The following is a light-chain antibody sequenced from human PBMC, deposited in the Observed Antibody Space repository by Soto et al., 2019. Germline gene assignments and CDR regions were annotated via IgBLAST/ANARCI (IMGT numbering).Light chain of an antibody. CDR2: DAS. CDR1: QSINNW. CDR3: RQYNSYYT. J-gene: IGKJ3*01. Sequence: DIQMTQSPSTLSASVGDRVTITCRASQSINNWLAWYQHRPGKAPKLLIYDASSLESGVQPRFSGSGYGTEFAHTISSRQPDDSATYYCRQYNSYYTVGPGTKVDIK. V-gene: IGKV1-5*01.